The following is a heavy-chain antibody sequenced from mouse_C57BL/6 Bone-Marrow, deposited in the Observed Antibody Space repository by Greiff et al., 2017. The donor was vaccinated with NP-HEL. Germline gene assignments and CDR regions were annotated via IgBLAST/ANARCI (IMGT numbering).Heavy chain of an antibody. Sequence: VKLQQPGAELVKPGASVKMSCKASGYTFTSYWITWVKQRPGQGLEWIGDIYPGSGSTNYNEKFKSKATLTVDTSSSTAYMQLSSLTSEDAAVYYCARGTTVVATDYWGQGTTLTVSS. CDR2: IYPGSGST. V-gene: IGHV1-55*01. D-gene: IGHD1-1*01. CDR3: ARGTTVVATDY. CDR1: GYTFTSYW. J-gene: IGHJ2*01.